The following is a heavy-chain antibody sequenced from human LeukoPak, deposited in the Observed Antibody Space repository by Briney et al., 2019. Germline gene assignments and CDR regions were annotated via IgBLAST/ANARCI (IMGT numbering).Heavy chain of an antibody. J-gene: IGHJ4*02. D-gene: IGHD5-24*01. Sequence: GGSLRLSCAASGFTFSSSAMSWVRQAPGKGLEGVSTISGSGSGSSTYYAGSVKGRFTVSRDNSKNTLYLQMNSLRAEDTAVYYCAKSGYNRFDYWGQGTLVTVSS. CDR3: AKSGYNRFDY. V-gene: IGHV3-23*01. CDR2: ISGSGSGSST. CDR1: GFTFSSSA.